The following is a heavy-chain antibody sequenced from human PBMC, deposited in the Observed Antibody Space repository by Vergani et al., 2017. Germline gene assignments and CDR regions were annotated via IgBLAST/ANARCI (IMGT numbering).Heavy chain of an antibody. J-gene: IGHJ4*02. CDR2: ISYDGSNK. CDR3: ARDRGSSGSL. V-gene: IGHV3-30-3*01. Sequence: QVQLVESGGGVVQPGRSLRLSCAASGFTFSSYAMHWVRQAPGKGLEWVAVISYDGSNKYYADSVKGRFTISRDNSKNTLYLQMNSLRAEDTDVYYCARDRGSSGSLWGQGTLVTVSS. CDR1: GFTFSSYA. D-gene: IGHD6-6*01.